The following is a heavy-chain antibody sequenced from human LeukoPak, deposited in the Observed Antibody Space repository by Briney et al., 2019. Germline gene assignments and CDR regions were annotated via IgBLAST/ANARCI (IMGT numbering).Heavy chain of an antibody. D-gene: IGHD6-13*01. CDR1: GGSISSYY. J-gene: IGHJ6*03. CDR2: IYYSGST. Sequence: SETLSLTCTVSGGSISSYYWSWIRQPPGKGLEWIGYIYYSGSTNYNPSLKSPVTISVDTSKNQFSLKLSSVTAADTAVYYCARKMTYSSSWYTDYYYYMDVWGKGTTVTVSS. CDR3: ARKMTYSSSWYTDYYYYMDV. V-gene: IGHV4-59*01.